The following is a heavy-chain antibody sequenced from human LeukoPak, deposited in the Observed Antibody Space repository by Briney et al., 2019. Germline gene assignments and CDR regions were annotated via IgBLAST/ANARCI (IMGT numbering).Heavy chain of an antibody. J-gene: IGHJ4*02. D-gene: IGHD4-23*01. CDR3: ARVRWASYYFEY. CDR1: GFTFSTYS. V-gene: IGHV3-48*02. Sequence: QPGGSPRLSCAASGFTFSTYSMNWVRQAPGKGLEWVSYISSGSSSISYADSVKGRFTISRDNAKNSLYLQMNSLRDEDTAVYYCARVRWASYYFEYWGQGTLVTVSS. CDR2: ISSGSSSI.